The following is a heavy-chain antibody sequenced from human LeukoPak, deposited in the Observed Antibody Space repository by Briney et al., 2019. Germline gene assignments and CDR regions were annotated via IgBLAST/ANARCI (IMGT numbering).Heavy chain of an antibody. D-gene: IGHD3-22*01. CDR1: GFTFSSYT. CDR2: ISGSGGST. Sequence: GSLRLSCAASGFTFSSYTMSWVRPAPGKGLEWVSAISGSGGSTYYADSVKGRFTISRDNSKNTLYLQMNSLRAEDTAVYYCAKRSMIVVVTREHWGQGTLVTVSS. CDR3: AKRSMIVVVTREH. V-gene: IGHV3-23*01. J-gene: IGHJ1*01.